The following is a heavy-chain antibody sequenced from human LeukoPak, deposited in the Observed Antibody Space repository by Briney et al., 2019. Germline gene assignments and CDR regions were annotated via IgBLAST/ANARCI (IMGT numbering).Heavy chain of an antibody. CDR3: AILDGSFDP. CDR1: GYTFTSFG. Sequence: GASVKVSCKASGYTFTSFGISWVRQAPGQGLEWMGWISAYNGNTNYAQKLQGRVTMTTDKSTSTAYMELSSLRSEDTAVYYCAILDGSFDPWGQGTLVTVSS. V-gene: IGHV1-18*01. CDR2: ISAYNGNT. D-gene: IGHD1-1*01. J-gene: IGHJ5*02.